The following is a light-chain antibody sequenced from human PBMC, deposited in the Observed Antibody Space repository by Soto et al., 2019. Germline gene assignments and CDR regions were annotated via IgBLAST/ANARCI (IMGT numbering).Light chain of an antibody. V-gene: IGKV3-15*01. CDR3: QQYNNWPPIT. CDR2: GAS. J-gene: IGKJ5*01. Sequence: EIVMTHSPATLSVSPGERATLSCSASQSVSSNLAWYQQKPGRAPRLLIYGASTRATGIPARFSGSGSGTEFTLTISSLQSEDFAVYYCQQYNNWPPITFGQGTRLEIK. CDR1: QSVSSN.